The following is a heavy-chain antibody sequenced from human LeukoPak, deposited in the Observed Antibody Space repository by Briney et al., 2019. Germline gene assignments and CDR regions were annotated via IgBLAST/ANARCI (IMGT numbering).Heavy chain of an antibody. Sequence: GGSLRLSCAASGFTFSSYAMTWVRQAPGKGLEWVSSITGGGDTTYYADSVRGRFTISRDNSKNTLSLQTNSPRAEDTAVYYCAKQRSEVVVAATNYWGQGTLVTVSS. CDR1: GFTFSSYA. CDR3: AKQRSEVVVAATNY. J-gene: IGHJ4*02. V-gene: IGHV3-23*01. CDR2: ITGGGDTT. D-gene: IGHD2-15*01.